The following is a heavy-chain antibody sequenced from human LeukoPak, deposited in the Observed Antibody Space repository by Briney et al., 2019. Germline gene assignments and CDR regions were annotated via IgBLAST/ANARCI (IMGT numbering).Heavy chain of an antibody. CDR2: IYYSGST. V-gene: IGHV4-30-4*01. J-gene: IGHJ3*02. CDR1: GGSISSGDYY. Sequence: SQTLSLTCTVSGGSISSGDYYWSWIRQPPGKGLEWIGYIYYSGSTYYNPSLKSRVTISVDTSKNQFSLKLSSATAADTAVYYCAGSSTSFDAFDIWGQGTMVTVSS. CDR3: AGSSTSFDAFDI. D-gene: IGHD2-2*01.